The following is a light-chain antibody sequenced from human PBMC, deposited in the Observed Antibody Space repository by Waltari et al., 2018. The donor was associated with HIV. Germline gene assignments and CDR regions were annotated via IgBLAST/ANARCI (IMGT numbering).Light chain of an antibody. Sequence: DIQMTQAPSTLCASVGDRVTITCRASQSISSWLAWYQQKPGKGPNLLIYKASSLVSGVSSRFSVSGSGTEFTLTIISLQPDDFATYYCQQYNSYPYTFGQGTKLEIK. CDR3: QQYNSYPYT. CDR2: KAS. CDR1: QSISSW. J-gene: IGKJ2*01. V-gene: IGKV1-5*03.